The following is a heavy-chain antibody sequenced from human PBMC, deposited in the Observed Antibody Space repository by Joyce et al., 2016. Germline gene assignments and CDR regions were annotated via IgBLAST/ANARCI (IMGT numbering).Heavy chain of an antibody. CDR3: ARHAVLASSYYFDC. D-gene: IGHD6-13*01. CDR2: IYPGDSDT. Sequence: EVQLVQSGAEVKKPGESLKISCKGAGYSFTNYWIGWVRQMPGKGLEWMGIIYPGDSDTKYSPSCRGHVTISADKSKSTAYLQWSSLQASDTAMYYCARHAVLASSYYFDCWGQGTLVTVS. CDR1: GYSFTNYW. J-gene: IGHJ4*02. V-gene: IGHV5-51*01.